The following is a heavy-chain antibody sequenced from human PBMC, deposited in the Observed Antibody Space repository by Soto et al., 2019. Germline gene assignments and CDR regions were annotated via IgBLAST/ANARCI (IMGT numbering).Heavy chain of an antibody. J-gene: IGHJ4*02. Sequence: GGSLRLSCAASGLSFSRYTMHLVRQAPGKGVEWMAFISDDGNNKYYAVSVKGQFTISRDNSKNTLYLQMNSLRTEDTAVYYCARDDEGGSDCDLGYWGQGP. CDR1: GLSFSRYT. V-gene: IGHV3-30-3*01. CDR2: ISDDGNNK. CDR3: ARDDEGGSDCDLGY. D-gene: IGHD3-10*01.